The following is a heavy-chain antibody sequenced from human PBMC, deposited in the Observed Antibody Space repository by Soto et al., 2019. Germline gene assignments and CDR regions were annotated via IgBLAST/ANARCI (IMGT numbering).Heavy chain of an antibody. V-gene: IGHV1-18*01. CDR3: ARGGRDYYDSSGYYDNWFDP. Sequence: ASVKVSCKASGYTFTSYGISWVRQAPGQGLEWMGWISAYNGNTNYAQKLQGRVTMTTDTSTSTAYMELRSLRSDDTAVYYCARGGRDYYDSSGYYDNWFDPWGQGTLVTVSS. CDR2: ISAYNGNT. D-gene: IGHD3-22*01. J-gene: IGHJ5*02. CDR1: GYTFTSYG.